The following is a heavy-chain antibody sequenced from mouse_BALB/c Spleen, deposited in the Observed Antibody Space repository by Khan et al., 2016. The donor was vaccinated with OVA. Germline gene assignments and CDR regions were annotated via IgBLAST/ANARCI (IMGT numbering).Heavy chain of an antibody. V-gene: IGHV1-77*01. CDR1: GYTFTDYV. D-gene: IGHD1-1*02. CDR2: IYPGSGST. CDR3: AKNYASLFAY. Sequence: VELVESGPELVKPGASVKMSCKTSGYTFTDYVINWMKQRPGQGLEWIGEIYPGSGSTYYNEKFKDKSTLTADKSSSTAYMQLSSLTSEDSAVYFCAKNYASLFAYWGQGTLVTVSA. J-gene: IGHJ3*01.